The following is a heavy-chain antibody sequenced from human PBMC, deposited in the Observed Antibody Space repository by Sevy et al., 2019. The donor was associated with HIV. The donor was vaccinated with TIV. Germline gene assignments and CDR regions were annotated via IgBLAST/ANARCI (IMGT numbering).Heavy chain of an antibody. V-gene: IGHV3-11*04. CDR3: ARWHPDGRTTVTDEGYYYYYGMDV. Sequence: GGSLRLSCAASGFTFNDYNLSWIRQAPGKGLEWVSYISTSTSTTTIYYADSVKGRFTISRDNAKNSIYLQMNSLRVEDTAVYYCARWHPDGRTTVTDEGYYYYYGMDVWGQGTTVTVSS. D-gene: IGHD4-4*01. CDR2: ISTSTSTTTI. CDR1: GFTFNDYN. J-gene: IGHJ6*02.